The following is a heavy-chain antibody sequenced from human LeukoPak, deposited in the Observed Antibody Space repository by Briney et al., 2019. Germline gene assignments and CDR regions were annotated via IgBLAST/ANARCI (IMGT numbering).Heavy chain of an antibody. CDR2: IYYSGST. D-gene: IGHD2-21*02. J-gene: IGHJ4*02. V-gene: IGHV4-59*02. CDR1: GGSVNNYY. CDR3: ARAYCGGDCHLDY. Sequence: SETLSLTCIVSGGSVNNYYWSWIRQPPGKGLEWIGYIYYSGSTNYNPSLKSRVTISVDTSKNQFSLKLSSVTAADTAVYYCARAYCGGDCHLDYWGQGTLVTVSS.